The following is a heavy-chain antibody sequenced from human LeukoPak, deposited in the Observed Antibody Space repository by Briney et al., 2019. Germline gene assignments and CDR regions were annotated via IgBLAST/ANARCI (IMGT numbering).Heavy chain of an antibody. J-gene: IGHJ5*02. V-gene: IGHV4-39*07. CDR2: IYYSGST. CDR1: GGSISSSSYY. Sequence: SETLSLTCTVSGGSISSSSYYWGWIRQPPGKGLEWIGSIYYSGSTYYNPSLKSRVTISVDRSKNQFSLKLSSVTAADTAVYYCAKDGSWDYLNWFDPWGQGTLVTVSS. CDR3: AKDGSWDYLNWFDP. D-gene: IGHD3-10*01.